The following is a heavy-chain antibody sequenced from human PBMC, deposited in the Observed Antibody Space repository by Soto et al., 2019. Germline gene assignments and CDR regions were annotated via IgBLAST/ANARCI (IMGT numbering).Heavy chain of an antibody. CDR3: ARGFRDGFTV. Sequence: EVQLVESGGGLVKPGGSLRLSCVASGFTFSGYSINWVRQAPGKGLEWVSYISGPSIYIYYADSVKGRFTISRDNAKSAGYVQMNSLRAEDTAVYYCARGFRDGFTVWGQGTTVSVS. V-gene: IGHV3-21*01. D-gene: IGHD3-10*01. CDR1: GFTFSGYS. CDR2: ISGPSIYI. J-gene: IGHJ6*02.